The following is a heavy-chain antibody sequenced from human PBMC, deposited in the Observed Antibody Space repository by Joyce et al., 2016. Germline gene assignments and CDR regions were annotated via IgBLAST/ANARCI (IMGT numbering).Heavy chain of an antibody. CDR2: ISPVFGAA. CDR1: GGDFSNYT. CDR3: ARGGTSSDHYFFYTLDV. D-gene: IGHD1-14*01. V-gene: IGHV1-69*12. J-gene: IGHJ6*02. Sequence: QVLLVQSGAAVKRPGSSLRVSCKSSGGDFSNYTVNWVRQAPGQRLDWSGVISPVFGAAKYAEDSQGRGTLTADQSTRTAYLELSSLTSADTAVYYCARGGTSSDHYFFYTLDVWGPGTTVIVSS.